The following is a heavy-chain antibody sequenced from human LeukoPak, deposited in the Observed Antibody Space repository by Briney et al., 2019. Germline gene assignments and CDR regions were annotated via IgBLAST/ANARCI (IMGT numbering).Heavy chain of an antibody. V-gene: IGHV4-38-2*02. D-gene: IGHD3-22*01. CDR1: GYSISSGYY. J-gene: IGHJ4*02. CDR2: IYHSGST. CDR3: ARMTAYDSSGYYRRYFDY. Sequence: PSETLSLTCTVSGYSISSGYYWGWIRQPPGKGLEWIGGIYHSGSTYYNPSLKSRVTISVDTSKNQFSLKLSSVTAADTAVYYCARMTAYDSSGYYRRYFDYWGEGTLVTVSS.